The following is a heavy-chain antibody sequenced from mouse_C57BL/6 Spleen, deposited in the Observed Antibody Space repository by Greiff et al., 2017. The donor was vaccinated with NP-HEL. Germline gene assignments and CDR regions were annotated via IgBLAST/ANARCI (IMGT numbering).Heavy chain of an antibody. J-gene: IGHJ2*01. CDR2: IDPETGGT. CDR3: TRREVGAQAFFDY. CDR1: GYTFTDYE. D-gene: IGHD3-2*02. V-gene: IGHV1-15*01. Sequence: QVQLKESGAELVRPGASVTLSCKASGYTFTDYEMHWVKQTPVHGLEWIGAIDPETGGTAYNQKFKGKAILTADKSSSTAYMELRSLTSEDSAVYYCTRREVGAQAFFDYWGQGTTLTVSS.